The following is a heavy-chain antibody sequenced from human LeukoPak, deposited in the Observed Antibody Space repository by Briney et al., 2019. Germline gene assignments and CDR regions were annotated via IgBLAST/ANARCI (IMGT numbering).Heavy chain of an antibody. CDR3: AREGFAAASDI. CDR1: GFTFSSYW. D-gene: IGHD2-15*01. V-gene: IGHV3-7*01. Sequence: RGSLRLSCAASGFTFSSYWMSWVRQAPGKGLEWVANIKQDGSEKNYVDSVKGRFTISRDNAKNSMYLQMNSLRAEDTAVYYCAREGFAAASDIWGQGTMVTVSS. J-gene: IGHJ3*02. CDR2: IKQDGSEK.